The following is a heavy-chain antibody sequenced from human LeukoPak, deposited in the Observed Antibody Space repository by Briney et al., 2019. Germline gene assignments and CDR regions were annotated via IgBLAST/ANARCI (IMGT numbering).Heavy chain of an antibody. CDR3: ARESGSYHGNDY. CDR2: INPNNGGT. V-gene: IGHV1-2*06. Sequence: ASVKASCKASGYTFTGYYMHWVRQAPGQGLEWMGRINPNNGGTNCAQKFQGRVTMTGDTSISTAYMELSNLRSDDTAMYYCARESGSYHGNDYWGQGTLVTVSS. CDR1: GYTFTGYY. D-gene: IGHD1-26*01. J-gene: IGHJ4*02.